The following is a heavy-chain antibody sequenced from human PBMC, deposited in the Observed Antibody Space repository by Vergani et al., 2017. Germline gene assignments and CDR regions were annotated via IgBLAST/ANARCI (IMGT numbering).Heavy chain of an antibody. D-gene: IGHD3-22*01. CDR1: GFTFSSYA. Sequence: EVQLLESGGGLVQPGGSLRLSCAASGFTFSSYAMSWVRQAPGKGLEWVSAISGSGGSTYYADSVKGRFTISRDNSKNTLYLQMNSLRAEDTAVYYYAKDAPSSGYYYARLDSIEGWFDPWGQGTLVTVSS. CDR3: AKDAPSSGYYYARLDSIEGWFDP. V-gene: IGHV3-23*01. CDR2: ISGSGGST. J-gene: IGHJ5*02.